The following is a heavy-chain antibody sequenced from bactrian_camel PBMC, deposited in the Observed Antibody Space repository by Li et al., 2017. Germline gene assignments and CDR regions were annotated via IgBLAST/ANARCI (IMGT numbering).Heavy chain of an antibody. V-gene: IGHV3S1*01. CDR1: GYTYSRLC. CDR3: AADRYCRGGLVLHVAGYNY. Sequence: HVQLVESGGGSVPAGESLRLSCVASGYTYSRLCMGWFRQTPEKGREGLAAIFTGSGSSTYADSVKGRFTVSQDNANNTLFLHMNSLKPEDTGMYYCAADRYCRGGLVLHVAGYNYWGQGTQVTVS. CDR2: IFTGSGSS. J-gene: IGHJ4*01. D-gene: IGHD7*01.